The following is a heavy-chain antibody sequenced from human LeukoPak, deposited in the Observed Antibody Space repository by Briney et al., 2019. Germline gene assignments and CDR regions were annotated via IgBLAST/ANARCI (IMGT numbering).Heavy chain of an antibody. CDR2: ISGDGVST. J-gene: IGHJ4*02. Sequence: GGSLRLSCVASGLPIADFAMHWVRQAPGEGLEWVSLISGDGVSTFYADSVKGRFSISRDNSKNSLSLEMNSLRTEDTAMYYCARESGKFDYWGQGTLVAVSS. CDR1: GLPIADFA. V-gene: IGHV3-43*02. CDR3: ARESGKFDY.